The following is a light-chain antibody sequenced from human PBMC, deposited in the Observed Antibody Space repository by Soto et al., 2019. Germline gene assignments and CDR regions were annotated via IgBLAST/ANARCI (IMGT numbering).Light chain of an antibody. Sequence: DIQMTQSPSSLSASVGDRGTITCQASHDISNSLNWYQEKPGKAPKLLISDASNLETGVPSRFSGRGSGTDFTFTISSLQPEDIATYYCQQYQSLPFTFGPGTRVDIK. CDR2: DAS. J-gene: IGKJ3*01. CDR1: HDISNS. V-gene: IGKV1-33*01. CDR3: QQYQSLPFT.